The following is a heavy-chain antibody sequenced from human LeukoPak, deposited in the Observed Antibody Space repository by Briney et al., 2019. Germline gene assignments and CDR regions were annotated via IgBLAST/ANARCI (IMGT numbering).Heavy chain of an antibody. D-gene: IGHD3-22*01. Sequence: PGGSLRLSCAASGFTFDDYGMSWVRQAPGRGLEWVSGINWNGGSTGYADSVKGRFTISRDNAKNSLYLQMNSLRAEDTALYYCARVWRAGITMIVVAYAFDIWGQGTMVTVSS. V-gene: IGHV3-20*04. CDR2: INWNGGST. J-gene: IGHJ3*02. CDR3: ARVWRAGITMIVVAYAFDI. CDR1: GFTFDDYG.